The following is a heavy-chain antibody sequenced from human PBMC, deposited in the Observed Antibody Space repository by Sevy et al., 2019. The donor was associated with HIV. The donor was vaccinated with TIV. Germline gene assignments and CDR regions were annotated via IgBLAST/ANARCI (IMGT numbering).Heavy chain of an antibody. CDR3: ARDRVTYYYDSSGYYTSGYGMDV. Sequence: GGSLGLSCAASGFTVSSNYMSWVRQAPGKGLEWVSVIYSGDRTDYADSVKGRFTISRDNSKNTLYLQMNSLRAEDTAVYYCARDRVTYYYDSSGYYTSGYGMDVWGQGTTVTVSS. V-gene: IGHV3-53*01. D-gene: IGHD3-22*01. CDR1: GFTVSSNY. J-gene: IGHJ6*02. CDR2: IYSGDRT.